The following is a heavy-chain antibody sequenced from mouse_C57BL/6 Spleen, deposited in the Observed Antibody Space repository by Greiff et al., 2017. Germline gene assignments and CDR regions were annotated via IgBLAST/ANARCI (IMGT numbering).Heavy chain of an antibody. CDR2: IDPSDSDT. D-gene: IGHD3-2*02. Sequence: QVQLQQPGAELVRPGSSVKLSCKASGYTFTSYWMHWVQQRPIQGLEWIGNIDPSDSDTHYNQKFKDKATLTVDKSSSTAYMQLSSLTSEDSAVYYCARDSSGYGFAYWGQGTLVTVSA. CDR1: GYTFTSYW. V-gene: IGHV1-52*01. J-gene: IGHJ3*01. CDR3: ARDSSGYGFAY.